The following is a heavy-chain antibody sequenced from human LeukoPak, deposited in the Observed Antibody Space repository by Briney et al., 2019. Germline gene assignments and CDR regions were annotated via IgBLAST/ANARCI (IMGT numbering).Heavy chain of an antibody. J-gene: IGHJ6*03. CDR1: GGSFSGYY. CDR2: INHSGST. CDR3: ARRPWYYGSAHYYYYYYMDV. D-gene: IGHD3-10*01. Sequence: PSETLSLTCAVYGGSFSGYYWSWIRQPPGKGLEWIGEINHSGSTNYNPSLKSRVTISVDTSKNQFSLKLSSVTAADTAVYYCARRPWYYGSAHYYYYYYMDVWGKGTTVTISS. V-gene: IGHV4-34*01.